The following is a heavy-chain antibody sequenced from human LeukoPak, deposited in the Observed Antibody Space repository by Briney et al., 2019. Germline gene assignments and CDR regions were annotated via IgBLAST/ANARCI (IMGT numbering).Heavy chain of an antibody. J-gene: IGHJ4*02. Sequence: GSLRLSCAASGFRVGSYYTSWLRQAPGKGLEWVASFYHSGFIYYNPSLKSRVTISVDTSKNQFSLNLSSVTAADTAVYYCARVPQNWGYLDCWGQGVLVPVSS. CDR1: GFRVGSYY. CDR2: FYHSGFI. D-gene: IGHD3-16*01. V-gene: IGHV4-38-2*01. CDR3: ARVPQNWGYLDC.